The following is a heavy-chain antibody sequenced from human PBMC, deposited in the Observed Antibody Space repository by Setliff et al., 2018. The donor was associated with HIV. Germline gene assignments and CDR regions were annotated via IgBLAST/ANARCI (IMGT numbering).Heavy chain of an antibody. CDR3: ARVNSGGYNYKSFFDY. J-gene: IGHJ4*02. V-gene: IGHV3-48*03. CDR1: GFTLSNYE. D-gene: IGHD5-12*01. Sequence: GGSLRLSCAASGFTLSNYEMNWVRQAPGKGLEWVSYISSSSTYTNYLDSVKGRFTISRDNAKNSLYLQMNSLRAEDTAVYYCARVNSGGYNYKSFFDYWGQGTLVTVSS. CDR2: ISSSSTYT.